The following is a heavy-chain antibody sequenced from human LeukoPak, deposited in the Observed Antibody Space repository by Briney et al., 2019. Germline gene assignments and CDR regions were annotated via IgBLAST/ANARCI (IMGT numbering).Heavy chain of an antibody. V-gene: IGHV3-30*18. Sequence: GGSLRLSCAASGFTFSSYGMHWVRQAPGKGPEWVAVISYDGSNKYYADSVKGRFTISRDNSKNTLYLQMNSLRAEDTAVYYCAKDYYDSSGSNDAFDIWGQGTMVTVSS. CDR3: AKDYYDSSGSNDAFDI. CDR2: ISYDGSNK. CDR1: GFTFSSYG. D-gene: IGHD3-22*01. J-gene: IGHJ3*02.